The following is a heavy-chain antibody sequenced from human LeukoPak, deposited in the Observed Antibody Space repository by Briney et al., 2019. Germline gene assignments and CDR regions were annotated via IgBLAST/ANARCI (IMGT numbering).Heavy chain of an antibody. CDR3: ARGVYGDYVDFDY. CDR1: GGSISPYN. CDR2: IYYSGNT. D-gene: IGHD4-17*01. J-gene: IGHJ4*02. V-gene: IGHV4-59*01. Sequence: PSETLSLTCAVSGGSISPYNWSWIRQPPGKGLEWIGYIYYSGNTKYSPSLKSRVTISVDTSKSQISLKLSSVTAADTAVYYCARGVYGDYVDFDYWGQGTLVTVSS.